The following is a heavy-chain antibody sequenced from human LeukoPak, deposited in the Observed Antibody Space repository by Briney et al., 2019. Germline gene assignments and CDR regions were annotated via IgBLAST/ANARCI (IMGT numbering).Heavy chain of an antibody. J-gene: IGHJ4*02. CDR1: GYSFTSYW. CDR3: ARLGGYCSSTSCPPPDY. Sequence: GESLKISCKGSGYSFTSYWIGWVRQMPGKGLEWMGIIYPGDSDTRYSPSFQGQVTISADKSISTAYLQWSSLKASDPAMYYCARLGGYCSSTSCPPPDYWGQGPLVTVSS. CDR2: IYPGDSDT. V-gene: IGHV5-51*01. D-gene: IGHD2-2*01.